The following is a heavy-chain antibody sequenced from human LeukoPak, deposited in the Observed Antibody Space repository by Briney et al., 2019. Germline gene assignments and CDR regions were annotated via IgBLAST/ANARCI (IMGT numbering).Heavy chain of an antibody. CDR2: ISSDGGST. D-gene: IGHD6-6*01. J-gene: IGHJ3*02. Sequence: GGSLRLSCAASGFTFSYYAMHWVRQAPGKGLEYVSAISSDGGSTYYANSVKGRFTISRDNSKSMLYLQMGSLRAEDMAVYYCATWVSTSSDAFDIWGQGTMVTVSS. CDR3: ATWVSTSSDAFDI. V-gene: IGHV3-64*01. CDR1: GFTFSYYA.